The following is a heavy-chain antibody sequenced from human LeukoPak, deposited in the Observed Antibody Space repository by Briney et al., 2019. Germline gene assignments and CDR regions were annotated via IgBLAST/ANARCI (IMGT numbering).Heavy chain of an antibody. Sequence: SVKVSCKASGFTLTSSSIQWIRQARGQRLEWIGWIVGDSTDTYYAQRFQERVTIARDMSTSTAYLELSSLRSEDTAVYYCAADPDTTMAFDCWGQGTLVTVSS. J-gene: IGHJ4*02. CDR3: AADPDTTMAFDC. V-gene: IGHV1-58*02. D-gene: IGHD5-18*01. CDR2: IVGDSTDT. CDR1: GFTLTSSS.